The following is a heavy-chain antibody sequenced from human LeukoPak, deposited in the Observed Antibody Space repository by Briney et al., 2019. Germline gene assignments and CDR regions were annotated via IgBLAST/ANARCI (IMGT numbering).Heavy chain of an antibody. CDR3: AKMGSYDILTGLSRQFDY. J-gene: IGHJ4*02. CDR2: ISGSGGST. V-gene: IGHV3-23*01. D-gene: IGHD3-9*01. Sequence: GGSLRLSCAASGFTFSSYAMSWVRQAPGKGLEWVSAISGSGGSTYYADSVKGRFTISRDNYKNTLYLQMNSLRAEDTAVYYCAKMGSYDILTGLSRQFDYWGQGTLVTVSS. CDR1: GFTFSSYA.